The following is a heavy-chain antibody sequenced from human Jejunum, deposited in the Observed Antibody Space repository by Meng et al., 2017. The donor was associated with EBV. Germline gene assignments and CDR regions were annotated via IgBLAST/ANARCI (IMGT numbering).Heavy chain of an antibody. D-gene: IGHD3-10*01. J-gene: IGHJ5*02. CDR1: GGSFSDYY. V-gene: IGHV4-34*01. Sequence: QLHRGGDGPLKPSATLSLTCAVYGGSFSDYYWTWIRQPPGKGLEWIGEINHGGGAIYNPSLKSRVTISVDTSKNQFSLKLSSVTAADTAVYYCARLGGYASGTYYPIDPWGQGTLVTVSS. CDR2: INHGGGA. CDR3: ARLGGYASGTYYPIDP.